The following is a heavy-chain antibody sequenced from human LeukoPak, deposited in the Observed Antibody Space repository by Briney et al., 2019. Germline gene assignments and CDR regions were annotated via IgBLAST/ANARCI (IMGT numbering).Heavy chain of an antibody. CDR1: GFTFSSYS. CDR2: ISSSSSYI. CDR3: ARRYCSGGSCYYFDY. V-gene: IGHV3-21*04. J-gene: IGHJ4*02. D-gene: IGHD2-15*01. Sequence: GGSLRLSCAASGFTFSSYSMNWVRQAPGKGLEWVSSISSSSSYIYYADSVKGRFTISRDNAKNSLYLQMNSLRAEDTAVYYCARRYCSGGSCYYFDYWAREPWSPSPQ.